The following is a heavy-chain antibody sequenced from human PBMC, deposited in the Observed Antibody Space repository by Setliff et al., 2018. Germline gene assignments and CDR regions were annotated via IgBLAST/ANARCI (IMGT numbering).Heavy chain of an antibody. CDR3: ARAGLAAAGRKGVFEH. V-gene: IGHV1-69*13. CDR2: FIPILGAT. D-gene: IGHD6-25*01. Sequence: SVKVSCKSSGGTFSSSGITWVRQAPGQGLQWLGRFIPILGATNYAQNFQGRVTITADESTSTGYMELNSLTSDDTAVYYCARAGLAAAGRKGVFEHWGQGTLVTVSS. J-gene: IGHJ4*02. CDR1: GGTFSSSG.